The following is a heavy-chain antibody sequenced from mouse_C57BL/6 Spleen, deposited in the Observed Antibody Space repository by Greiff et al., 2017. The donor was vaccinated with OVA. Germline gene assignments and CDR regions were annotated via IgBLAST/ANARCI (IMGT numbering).Heavy chain of an antibody. D-gene: IGHD2-12*01. J-gene: IGHJ2*01. CDR1: GFTFSDFY. V-gene: IGHV7-1*01. Sequence: EVKLMESGGGLVQSGRSLRLSCATSGFTFSDFYMEWVRQAPGKGLEWIAASRNKANDYTTEYSASVKGRFIVSRDTSQSILYLQMNALRAEDTAIYYCARLRRDYFDYWGQGTTLTVSS. CDR3: ARLRRDYFDY. CDR2: SRNKANDYTT.